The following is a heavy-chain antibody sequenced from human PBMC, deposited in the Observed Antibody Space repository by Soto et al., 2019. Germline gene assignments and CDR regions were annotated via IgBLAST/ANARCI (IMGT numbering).Heavy chain of an antibody. CDR3: ARDIGNMVRGVNWFDP. D-gene: IGHD3-10*01. Sequence: LSLTCTVSGGSISSGDYYWSWIRQPPGKGLEWIGYIYYSGSTYYNPSLKSRVTISVDTSKNQFSLKLSSVTAADTAVYYCARDIGNMVRGVNWFDPWGQGTLVTVSS. J-gene: IGHJ5*02. CDR2: IYYSGST. V-gene: IGHV4-30-4*01. CDR1: GGSISSGDYY.